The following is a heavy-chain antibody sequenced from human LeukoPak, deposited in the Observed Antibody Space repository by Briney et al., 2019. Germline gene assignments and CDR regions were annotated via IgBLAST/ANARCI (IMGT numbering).Heavy chain of an antibody. CDR2: ISSSSSYI. V-gene: IGHV3-21*01. J-gene: IGHJ4*02. D-gene: IGHD6-13*01. CDR1: GFTFSSYS. CDR3: ASGSSSLIDY. Sequence: GGSLRLSCAASGFTFSSYSMNWVRQAPGKGLEWASSISSSSSYIYYADSVKGRFTISRDNAKNSLYLQMNSLRAEDTAVYYCASGSSSLIDYWGQGNPGHRLL.